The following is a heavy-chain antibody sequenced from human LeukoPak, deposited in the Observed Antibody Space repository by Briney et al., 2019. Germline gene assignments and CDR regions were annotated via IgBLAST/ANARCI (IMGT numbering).Heavy chain of an antibody. CDR2: IKQDGSEK. D-gene: IGHD6-19*01. CDR1: GFTFSSYR. CDR3: ARVENIAVLGDARDYAFDI. J-gene: IGHJ3*02. V-gene: IGHV3-7*01. Sequence: GGSLRLSCAASGFTFSSYRMSWVRQAPGKGLEWVANIKQDGSEKYYMDSVKGRFTISRDNAKNSLYLQMNSLRVEDTAVYYCARVENIAVLGDARDYAFDIWGQGTKVTVSS.